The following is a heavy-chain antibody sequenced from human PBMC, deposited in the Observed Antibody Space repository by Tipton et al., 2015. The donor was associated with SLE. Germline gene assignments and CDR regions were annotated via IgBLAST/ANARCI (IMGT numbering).Heavy chain of an antibody. CDR3: ARVPPGGAVEAYYYGMDV. CDR2: IYSGGAT. D-gene: IGHD6-19*01. J-gene: IGHJ6*02. Sequence: SLRLSCAASGFTVSSNYMSWVRQAPGKGLEWVSVIYSGGATYYADSVKGRFTISRDNSKNTLYLQMNSLRAEDTAVYYCARVPPGGAVEAYYYGMDVWGQGTTVTVSS. V-gene: IGHV3-66*01. CDR1: GFTVSSNY.